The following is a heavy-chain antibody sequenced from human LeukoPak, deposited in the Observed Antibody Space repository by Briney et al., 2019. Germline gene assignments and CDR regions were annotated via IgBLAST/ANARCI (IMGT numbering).Heavy chain of an antibody. V-gene: IGHV4-59*08. J-gene: IGHJ4*02. CDR1: GGSISSYY. CDR2: IYYSGST. D-gene: IGHD3-3*01. CDR3: ARHPPYYDFWSGYFVLDY. Sequence: SETPSLTCTGSGGSISSYYWSWIRQPPGKGLEWIGYIYYSGSTNYNPSLKSRVTIPVDTSKTQFSLKLSSVTAADTAVYYCARHPPYYDFWSGYFVLDYWGQGTLVTVSS.